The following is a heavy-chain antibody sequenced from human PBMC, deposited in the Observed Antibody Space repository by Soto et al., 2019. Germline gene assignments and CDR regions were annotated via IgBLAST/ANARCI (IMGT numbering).Heavy chain of an antibody. CDR2: ISGSGGST. CDR3: AKETRPFLYTSGSYFDY. V-gene: IGHV3-23*01. Sequence: PVGSLRLSCAASGFTFGSYAMSWVRQAPGKGLEWVSAISGSGGSTYYADSVKGRFTISRDNSKNTLYLQMNSLRAEDTAVYYCAKETRPFLYTSGSYFDYWGQGTLVTVSS. J-gene: IGHJ4*02. D-gene: IGHD3-22*01. CDR1: GFTFGSYA.